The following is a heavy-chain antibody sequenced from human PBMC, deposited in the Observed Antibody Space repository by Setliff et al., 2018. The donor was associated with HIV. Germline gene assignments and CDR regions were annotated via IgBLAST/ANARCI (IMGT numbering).Heavy chain of an antibody. V-gene: IGHV3-74*01. CDR1: GFTLSRYW. CDR2: INSDGSST. Sequence: GGSLRLSCVASGFTLSRYWMHWVRQAPGKGLVWVSRINSDGSSTGYADSVEGRFTISRDNAKNTLYLQMNSLRAEDTAVYYCATRIQLCYWGQGALVTAPQ. CDR3: ATRIQLCY. J-gene: IGHJ4*02. D-gene: IGHD5-18*01.